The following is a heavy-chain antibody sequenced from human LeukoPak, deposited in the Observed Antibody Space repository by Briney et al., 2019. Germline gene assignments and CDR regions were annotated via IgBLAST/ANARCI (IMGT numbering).Heavy chain of an antibody. CDR3: TREGRYCSSTSCYVCLDF. V-gene: IGHV3-72*01. CDR1: GFTFSDHY. D-gene: IGHD2-2*01. Sequence: GGSLRLSCAASGFTFSDHYMDWVRQAPGKGLEWVGRIKNKANSYTTEYAASVKGRFTVSREDSKNALYLQMYSLKTEDTAVYYCTREGRYCSSTSCYVCLDFWGQGTLVTVSS. CDR2: IKNKANSYTT. J-gene: IGHJ4*02.